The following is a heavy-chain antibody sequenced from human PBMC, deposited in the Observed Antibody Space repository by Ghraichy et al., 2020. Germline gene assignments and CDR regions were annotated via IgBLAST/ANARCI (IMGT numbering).Heavy chain of an antibody. D-gene: IGHD5-12*01. CDR1: GYTLTELS. V-gene: IGHV1-24*01. J-gene: IGHJ4*02. CDR2: FDPEDGET. Sequence: ASVKVSCKVSGYTLTELSMHWVRQAPGKGLEWMGGFDPEDGETIYAQKFQGRVTMTEDTSTDTAYMELSSLRSEDTAVYYCATGASGLDLFAFDYWGQGTLVTVSA. CDR3: ATGASGLDLFAFDY.